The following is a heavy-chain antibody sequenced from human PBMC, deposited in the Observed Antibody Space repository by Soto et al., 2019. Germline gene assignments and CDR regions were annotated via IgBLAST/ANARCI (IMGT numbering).Heavy chain of an antibody. CDR1: GFTFSSYG. V-gene: IGHV3-33*06. J-gene: IGHJ4*02. CDR2: RWYDGSNK. D-gene: IGHD6-6*01. CDR3: AEDRSEEGEEGDSSSGY. Sequence: QVQLVESGGGVVQPGRSLRLSCAASGFTFSSYGMHWVRQAPGKGLERVAVRWYDGSNKYYADSVKGRLTISRDNSKNTLYLQMNSRRAEDTAVYYCAEDRSEEGEEGDSSSGYWGQGTLVTVSS.